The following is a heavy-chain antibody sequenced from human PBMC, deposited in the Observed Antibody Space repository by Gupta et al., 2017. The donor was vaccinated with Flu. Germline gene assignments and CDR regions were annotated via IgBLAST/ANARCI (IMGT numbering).Heavy chain of an antibody. D-gene: IGHD6-13*01. CDR1: GFNFSSYA. CDR2: ISGSGVST. CDR3: ANGQRDISSLYFFGY. J-gene: IGHJ4*02. V-gene: IGHV3-23*01. Sequence: VQLLESGGGLVQPGGSLRISCAACGFNFSSYALSWVRQAPGKGLEWVSSISGSGVSTYYADSVKGRFTISRDNSKNTLYLQMNSRRAEDPSLYYCANGQRDISSLYFFGYWGQGTLVTVAS.